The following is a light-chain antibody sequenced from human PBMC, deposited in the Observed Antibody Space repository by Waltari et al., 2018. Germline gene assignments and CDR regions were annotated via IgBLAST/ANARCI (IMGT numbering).Light chain of an antibody. CDR1: SSDSGRYNY. V-gene: IGLV2-14*03. Sequence: HSALTQPASVSGSPGQTVTISCTGTSSDSGRYNYVAWYQHQPDKVPKLIIYDFNNRPSGISVRFSASKSVDTASLTISGLRAEDEADYYCSSFVGANNLAWVFGGGTKVTV. CDR3: SSFVGANNLAWV. CDR2: DFN. J-gene: IGLJ3*02.